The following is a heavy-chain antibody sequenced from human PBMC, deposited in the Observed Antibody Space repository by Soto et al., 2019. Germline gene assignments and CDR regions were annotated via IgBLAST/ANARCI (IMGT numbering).Heavy chain of an antibody. J-gene: IGHJ5*02. CDR1: GGSISSYY. V-gene: IGHV4-59*01. D-gene: IGHD1-7*01. CDR3: ARVITITGTTIWFDP. CDR2: IYYSGST. Sequence: SETLSLTCTVSGGSISSYYWSWIRQPPGKGLEWIGYIYYSGSTNYNPSLKSRVTISVDTSKNQFSLKLSSVTAADTAVYYCARVITITGTTIWFDPWGQGTLVTVSS.